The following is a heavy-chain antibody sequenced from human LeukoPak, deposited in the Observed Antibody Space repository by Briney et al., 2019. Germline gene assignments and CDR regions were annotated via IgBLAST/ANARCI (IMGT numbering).Heavy chain of an antibody. CDR1: GFTVSSSY. Sequence: PGGSLRLSCAASGFTVSSSYMSWVRQAPGKGLEWVSVIYSGGSTYYADSVKGRFTISRDNAKNSLYLQMNSLRAEDTAVYYCARDHRAAMVRGVIDYWGQGTLVTVSS. D-gene: IGHD3-10*01. J-gene: IGHJ4*02. CDR2: IYSGGST. CDR3: ARDHRAAMVRGVIDY. V-gene: IGHV3-66*01.